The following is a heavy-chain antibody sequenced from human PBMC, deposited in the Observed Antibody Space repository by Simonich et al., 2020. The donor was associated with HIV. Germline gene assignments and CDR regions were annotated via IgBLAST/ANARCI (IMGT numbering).Heavy chain of an antibody. CDR2: ISAHNGKK. CDR3: ARLLGDYFDY. V-gene: IGHV1-18*01. J-gene: IGHJ4*02. CDR1: GYTFTSFG. D-gene: IGHD3-16*01. Sequence: QVQLVQSGPEVKKPGASVKVSCKASGYTFTSFGITWVRQAPGQGLEWMGWISAHNGKKNYAQKFQDRVTMTTDTSTTTAHMEVRSLRSDDTAVYYCARLLGDYFDYWGQGTLVTVSS.